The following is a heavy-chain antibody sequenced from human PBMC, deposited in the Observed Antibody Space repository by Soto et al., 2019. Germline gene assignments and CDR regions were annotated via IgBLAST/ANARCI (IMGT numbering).Heavy chain of an antibody. D-gene: IGHD2-2*01. J-gene: IGHJ6*02. Sequence: QVQLVESGGGVVQPGRSLRLSCAASGFTFSSYAMHWVRQAPGKGLEWVAVISYDGSNKYYADSVKGRFTISRDNSKNTLYLQIISLRAEDTAVYYCARDIELVPAAMLVYYYDGMDVWGQGPTVTVSS. CDR1: GFTFSSYA. CDR2: ISYDGSNK. V-gene: IGHV3-30-3*01. CDR3: ARDIELVPAAMLVYYYDGMDV.